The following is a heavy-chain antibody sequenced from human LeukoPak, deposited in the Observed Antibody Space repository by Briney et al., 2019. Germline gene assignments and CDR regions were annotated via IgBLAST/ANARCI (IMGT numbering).Heavy chain of an antibody. V-gene: IGHV3-30-3*01. CDR1: GFTFSSYA. CDR3: ARGDYYGSGSYQYYFEY. CDR2: ISYDGSNK. Sequence: GGSLRLSCAASGFTFSSYAMHWVRQAPGKGLEWVAVISYDGSNKYYADSVKGRFTISRDNSKNTLYLQMNSLRAEDTAVYYCARGDYYGSGSYQYYFEYWGQGTLVTVSS. D-gene: IGHD3-10*01. J-gene: IGHJ4*02.